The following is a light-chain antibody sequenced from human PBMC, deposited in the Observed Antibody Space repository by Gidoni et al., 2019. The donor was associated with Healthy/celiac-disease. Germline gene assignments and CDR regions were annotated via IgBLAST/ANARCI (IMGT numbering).Light chain of an antibody. Sequence: IQMTQSPSSLSAFVGDRVTITCRASQSISSYLNWYQQKPGKAPKLLIYAASSLQSGVPSRFSGSGSGTDFTLTISSLQPEDFATYYCQQSYSTPPSTFGQGTKLEIK. CDR1: QSISSY. CDR2: AAS. V-gene: IGKV1-39*01. J-gene: IGKJ2*02. CDR3: QQSYSTPPST.